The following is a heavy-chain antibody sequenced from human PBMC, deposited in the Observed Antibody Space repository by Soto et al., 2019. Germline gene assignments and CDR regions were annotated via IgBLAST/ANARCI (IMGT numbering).Heavy chain of an antibody. CDR1: GDSVSSNSAA. V-gene: IGHV6-1*01. CDR2: TYYRSKWYN. J-gene: IGHJ6*03. CDR3: ARGALYSSSWYYYYMDV. D-gene: IGHD6-13*01. Sequence: SQTLSLNCAISGDSVSSNSAAWNWIRQSPSRGLEWLGRTYYRSKWYNDYAVSVKSRITINPDTSKNQFSLQLNSVTPEDTAVYYCARGALYSSSWYYYYMDVWGKGTTVTVSS.